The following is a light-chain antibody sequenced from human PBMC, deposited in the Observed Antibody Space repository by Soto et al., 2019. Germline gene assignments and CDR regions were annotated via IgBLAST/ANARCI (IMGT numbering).Light chain of an antibody. CDR2: GAS. V-gene: IGKV3-15*01. CDR3: HQYNNWPPWT. CDR1: QVLSSN. J-gene: IGKJ1*01. Sequence: DIALPQSPGTLSLSPGERATLSCRASQVLSSNLAWYQQKPGQAPRLLIYGASTRATGIPARFSGSGSGTEFTLTISSLQSEDYAVYYCHQYNNWPPWTFGQGTKVDIK.